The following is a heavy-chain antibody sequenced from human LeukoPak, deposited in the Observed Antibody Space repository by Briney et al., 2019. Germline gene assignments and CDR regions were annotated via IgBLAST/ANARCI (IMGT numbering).Heavy chain of an antibody. CDR1: GFTFSSYV. J-gene: IGHJ4*02. Sequence: PGGSLRLSCAASGFTFSSYVMYRVRQAPGQGLEWVAVISYDGSNKYYADSVKGRFTISRDNSKNTVYLQMNSLRAEDTAVYYCAREGAPIHFDYWGQGTLVTVSS. CDR3: AREGAPIHFDY. V-gene: IGHV3-30-3*01. CDR2: ISYDGSNK.